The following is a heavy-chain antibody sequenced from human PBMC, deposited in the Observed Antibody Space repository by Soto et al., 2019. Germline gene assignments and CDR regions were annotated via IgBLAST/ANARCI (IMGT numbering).Heavy chain of an antibody. CDR3: ASFSGDYFGDY. CDR2: IKQDGSDK. V-gene: IGHV3-7*01. J-gene: IGHJ4*02. CDR1: GIAFSSYW. Sequence: PGGSLRLSCAASGIAFSSYWMTWVRQAPGKGLEWVANIKQDGSDKYYVDSVKGRFTISGDNSKNTLYLQMNSLRAEDTAVYYCASFSGDYFGDYWGQGTLVTVSS. D-gene: IGHD4-17*01.